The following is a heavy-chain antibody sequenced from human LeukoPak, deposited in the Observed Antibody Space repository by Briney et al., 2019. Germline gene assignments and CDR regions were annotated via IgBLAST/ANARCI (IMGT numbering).Heavy chain of an antibody. D-gene: IGHD5-18*01. CDR1: GFTFSSYR. J-gene: IGHJ5*02. CDR2: IKQDGSEK. Sequence: GGSLRLSCAASGFTFSSYRMNWVRQAPGKGLEWVADIKQDGSEKYYVDSVKGRFTISRDNAKNSLYLQMNSLRAEDTAVYYCARYNEPRGYPRAFDPWGQGTLVTVSS. CDR3: ARYNEPRGYPRAFDP. V-gene: IGHV3-7*01.